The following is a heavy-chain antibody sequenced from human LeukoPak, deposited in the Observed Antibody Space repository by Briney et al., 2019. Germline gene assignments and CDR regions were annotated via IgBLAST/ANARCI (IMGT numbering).Heavy chain of an antibody. CDR1: GGSFSGYY. CDR3: ARVPDYYGSSGYPYYFDY. CDR2: INHSGST. D-gene: IGHD3-22*01. V-gene: IGHV4-34*01. J-gene: IGHJ4*02. Sequence: PSETLSLTCAVYGGSFSGYYWSWIRQPPGKGLEWIGEINHSGSTNYNPSLKSRVTISVVTSKNQFSLELSSVTAADTAVYYCARVPDYYGSSGYPYYFDYWGQGTLVTVSS.